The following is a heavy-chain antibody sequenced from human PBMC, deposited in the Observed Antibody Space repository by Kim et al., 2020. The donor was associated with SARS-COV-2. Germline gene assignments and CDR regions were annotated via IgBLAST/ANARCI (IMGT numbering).Heavy chain of an antibody. J-gene: IGHJ3*02. V-gene: IGHV4-59*01. D-gene: IGHD2-15*01. CDR2: IYYSGST. CDR3: ARDGLGYCSGGSCPWAFDI. CDR1: GAFISGYY. Sequence: SETLSLTCTVSGAFISGYYWSRIRQPPGKGLEWIGYIYYSGSTNYNPSLKSRVTISVDTSKNQFSLKLSSVTAADTAVYYCARDGLGYCSGGSCPWAFDIWGQGTIVTVSS.